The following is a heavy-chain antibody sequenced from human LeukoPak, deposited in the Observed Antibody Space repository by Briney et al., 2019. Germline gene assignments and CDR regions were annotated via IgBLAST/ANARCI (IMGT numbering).Heavy chain of an antibody. D-gene: IGHD5-18*01. J-gene: IGHJ4*02. Sequence: SETLSLTCTVSGGSINWIRQPPGKGLEGIGYIYYSGSTNYNPSLKSRVTISVDTSKNQFSLKLSSVTAADTAVYYCARDPRYSYGFNWGQGTLVTVSS. CDR1: GGSIN. CDR3: ARDPRYSYGFN. CDR2: IYYSGST. V-gene: IGHV4-59*01.